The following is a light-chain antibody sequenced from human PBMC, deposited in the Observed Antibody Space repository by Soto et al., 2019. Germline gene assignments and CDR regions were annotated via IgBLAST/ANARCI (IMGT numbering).Light chain of an antibody. V-gene: IGKV1-5*03. CDR3: QQYNSYPLT. CDR1: QSISTW. CDR2: KAS. J-gene: IGKJ4*01. Sequence: DIQMTQSPSTLSASVGDRVTITCRASQSISTWLAWYQRTPGKAPKLLIYKASTLESGVTSTFSGSGSWTQFTLTNSNLQPDDFAPYYCQQYNSYPLTFGGGTKVEIK.